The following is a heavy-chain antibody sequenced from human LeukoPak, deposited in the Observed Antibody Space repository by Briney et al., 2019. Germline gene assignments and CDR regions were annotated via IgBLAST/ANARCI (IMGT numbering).Heavy chain of an antibody. CDR1: GFTFSSYG. V-gene: IGHV3-30*02. CDR2: IRYDGSNK. CDR3: AKGHRGYSYGSSPYRY. Sequence: PGGSLRLSCAASGFTFSSYGMHWVRQAPGKGLEWVAFIRYDGSNKYYADSVKGRFTISRDNSKNTLYLQMNRLRAEDTAVYYCAKGHRGYSYGSSPYRYWGQGTLVTVSS. J-gene: IGHJ4*02. D-gene: IGHD5-18*01.